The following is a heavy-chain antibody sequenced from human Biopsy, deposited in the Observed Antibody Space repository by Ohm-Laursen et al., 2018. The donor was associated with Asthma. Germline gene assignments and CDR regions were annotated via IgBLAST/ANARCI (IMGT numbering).Heavy chain of an antibody. V-gene: IGHV1-3*01. CDR3: ARTYYDFLTGQVIDAFAI. Sequence: ASVKASCKSSGGMFGNYAISWVRQAPGLGLEWMGWINAGNGNTKYSQKFQGRVTITRDTSASTAYMELSSLRSEDTAVYYCARTYYDFLTGQVIDAFAIWGQGTMVTVSS. D-gene: IGHD3-9*01. CDR2: INAGNGNT. CDR1: GGMFGNYA. J-gene: IGHJ3*02.